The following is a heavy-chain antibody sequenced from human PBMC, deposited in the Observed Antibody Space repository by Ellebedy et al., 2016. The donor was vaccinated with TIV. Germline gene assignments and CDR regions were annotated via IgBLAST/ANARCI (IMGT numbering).Heavy chain of an antibody. CDR3: TNDAF. J-gene: IGHJ4*02. CDR1: GFAFSSYN. CDR2: IYYDGINK. V-gene: IGHV3-33*06. Sequence: GESLKISCAASGFAFSSYNIHWVRQAPGKGLEWVALIYYDGINKYYADSVKNRFTISRDNSKNTLYLQMNGLRAEDTAVYYCTNDAFWGQGTQIIVSS.